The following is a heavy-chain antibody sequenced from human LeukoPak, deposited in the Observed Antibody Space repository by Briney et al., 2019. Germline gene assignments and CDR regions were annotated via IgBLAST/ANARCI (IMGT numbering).Heavy chain of an antibody. V-gene: IGHV4-59*01. CDR1: GGSISNKY. Sequence: SETLSLTCTVSGGSISNKYWNWIRQPPGKGLEWIGYIYYSGSTNYNPSLKSRVTILVDTSKNQFSLKLSSVTAADTAVYYCAPYGGDWNFDSWGQGTLVTVSS. D-gene: IGHD2-21*01. CDR3: APYGGDWNFDS. J-gene: IGHJ4*02. CDR2: IYYSGST.